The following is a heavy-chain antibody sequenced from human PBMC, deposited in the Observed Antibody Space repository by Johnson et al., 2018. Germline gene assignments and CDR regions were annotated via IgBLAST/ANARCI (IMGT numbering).Heavy chain of an antibody. V-gene: IGHV3-15*07. J-gene: IGHJ4*02. CDR2: IKSKTAGETT. Sequence: VQLQESGGGLVEPGGSLRVSCVASGFNFNDAWLSWVRQAPGKGLEWVGRIKSKTAGETTDYAAPVKGRFTIARDDSKTTMYLQMDSLKTENKAVYYCTTVNWRQECEYWGQGSLVTVSS. D-gene: IGHD3-3*01. CDR3: TTVNWRQECEY. CDR1: GFNFNDAW.